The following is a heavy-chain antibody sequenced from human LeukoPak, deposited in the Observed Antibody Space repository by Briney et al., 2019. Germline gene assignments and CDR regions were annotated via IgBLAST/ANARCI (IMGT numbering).Heavy chain of an antibody. Sequence: GGSLRLSCAASGLSFTSFAMSWVRQAPARGPEWVSSLRGDGETFYAASVRGRFTLSRDDSRNTVYLQLNNLRVEDTAIYYCARASWVSSADAVRWGQGTQVTVSS. CDR3: ARASWVSSADAVR. V-gene: IGHV3-23*01. D-gene: IGHD3-16*01. CDR2: LRGDGET. CDR1: GLSFTSFA. J-gene: IGHJ4*02.